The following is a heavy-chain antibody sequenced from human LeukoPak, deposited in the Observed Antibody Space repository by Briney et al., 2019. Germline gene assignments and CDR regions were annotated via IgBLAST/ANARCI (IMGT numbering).Heavy chain of an antibody. J-gene: IGHJ4*01. Sequence: GEALKISCKASGYLFRKNWIGWVRQMPGKGLEWMGTIYPPDSGTRYGREFQGQVTISVDESITPGYLPWSSLKASATAMYYCARSSTYSPYYFDSWGQGTLVTVSS. CDR2: IYPPDSGT. CDR3: ARSSTYSPYYFDS. CDR1: GYLFRKNW. D-gene: IGHD2-2*01. V-gene: IGHV5-51*01.